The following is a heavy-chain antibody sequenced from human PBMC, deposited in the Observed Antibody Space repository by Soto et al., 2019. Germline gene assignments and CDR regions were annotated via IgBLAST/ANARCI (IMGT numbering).Heavy chain of an antibody. Sequence: SETLSLTCTVSGGSISSSSYYCGWIRQPPGKGLGWIGSIYYSVSTYYNPSLKSRVTISVDTSKNQFSLKLSPVTAADTAVYYCARTPDWYEAFEPWAQGTLVTVSS. CDR1: GGSISSSSYY. CDR2: IYYSVST. D-gene: IGHD1-1*01. J-gene: IGHJ5*02. V-gene: IGHV4-39*01. CDR3: ARTPDWYEAFEP.